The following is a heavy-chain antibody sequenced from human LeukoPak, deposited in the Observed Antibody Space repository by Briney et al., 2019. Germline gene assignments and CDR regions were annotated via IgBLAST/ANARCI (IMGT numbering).Heavy chain of an antibody. J-gene: IGHJ4*02. CDR1: GFTFNSYT. Sequence: GGSLRLSCAASGFTFNSYTMNWVRQAPGKGLEWVSAISGSGGGTYYADSVKGRFTISRDNSKNTLYLQMNSLRAEDTAVYYCAKDRRGGYYDSSGYSFDYWGQGTLVTVSS. CDR3: AKDRRGGYYDSSGYSFDY. V-gene: IGHV3-23*01. CDR2: ISGSGGGT. D-gene: IGHD3-22*01.